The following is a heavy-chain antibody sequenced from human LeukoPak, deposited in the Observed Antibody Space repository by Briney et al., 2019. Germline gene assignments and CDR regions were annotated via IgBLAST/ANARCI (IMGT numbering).Heavy chain of an antibody. CDR1: GLTFSTYN. CDR2: IDSSNSPI. J-gene: IGHJ4*02. CDR3: ARDRCSGGSCYFDY. Sequence: PGGSLRLSCAASGLTFSTYNMNWVRQAPGKGLEWVSYIDSSNSPIYYADSVKGRFTTSRDNGKNSLYLQMNSLRDEDTAVYYCARDRCSGGSCYFDYWGQGTLVTVSS. D-gene: IGHD2-15*01. V-gene: IGHV3-48*02.